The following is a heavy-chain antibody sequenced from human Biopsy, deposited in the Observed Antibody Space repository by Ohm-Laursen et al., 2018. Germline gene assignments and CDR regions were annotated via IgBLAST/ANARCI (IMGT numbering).Heavy chain of an antibody. D-gene: IGHD3-22*01. CDR1: GDSISNSY. CDR3: VRGVDYYDPYHYYALDV. CDR2: FYSSGSS. J-gene: IGHJ6*02. V-gene: IGHV4-4*07. Sequence: SETLSLTCSVSGDSISNSYWTWIRQPAGKGLEWIGRFYSSGSSSYNPPLKSRVTISVDTSKNQFSLKVRSVTAADTAVYYCVRGVDYYDPYHYYALDVWGQGTTVTVSS.